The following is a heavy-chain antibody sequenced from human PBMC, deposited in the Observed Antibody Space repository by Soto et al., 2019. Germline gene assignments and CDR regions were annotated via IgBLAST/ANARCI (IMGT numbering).Heavy chain of an antibody. CDR1: GFTFSNAW. Sequence: GGSLRLSCAASGFTFSNAWMSWVRQAPGKGLEWVGRIKSKTDGGTTDYAAPVKGRFTISRDDSKNTLYLQMNSLKTEDTAVYYCTTWTQTTVRGVIETWFFDYWGQGTLVTVSS. V-gene: IGHV3-15*01. D-gene: IGHD3-10*01. J-gene: IGHJ4*02. CDR2: IKSKTDGGTT. CDR3: TTWTQTTVRGVIETWFFDY.